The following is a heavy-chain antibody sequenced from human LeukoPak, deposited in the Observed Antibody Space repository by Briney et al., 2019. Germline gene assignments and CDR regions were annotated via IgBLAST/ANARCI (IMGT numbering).Heavy chain of an antibody. Sequence: GASVEVSCKASGYTFTSYGISWVRQAPGQGLEWMGWISAYNGNTNYAQKLQGRVTMTTDTSTSTAYMELSSLRSEDTAVYYYARFTLAAAGSYYYYYMDVWGKGTTVTISS. V-gene: IGHV1-18*01. CDR2: ISAYNGNT. CDR1: GYTFTSYG. J-gene: IGHJ6*03. CDR3: ARFTLAAAGSYYYYYMDV. D-gene: IGHD6-13*01.